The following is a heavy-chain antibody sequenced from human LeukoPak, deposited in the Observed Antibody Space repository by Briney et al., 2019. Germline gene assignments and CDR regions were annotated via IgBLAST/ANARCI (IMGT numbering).Heavy chain of an antibody. CDR2: IRGSGEST. CDR3: AKDRISYTTSPGELSH. CDR1: GFTFGTYA. D-gene: IGHD3-10*01. J-gene: IGHJ4*02. Sequence: GGSLRLSCAASGFTFGTYAMSWVRQAPGKGLEWVSTIRGSGESTHYADSVQGRFTISRDNSLYTVYLQMDSLRGDDTAVYYCAKDRISYTTSPGELSHWGQGTLVIVSS. V-gene: IGHV3-23*01.